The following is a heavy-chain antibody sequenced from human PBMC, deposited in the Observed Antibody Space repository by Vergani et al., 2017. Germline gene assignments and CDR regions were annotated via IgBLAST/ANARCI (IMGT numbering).Heavy chain of an antibody. V-gene: IGHV4-39*07. CDR2: IYYSGST. J-gene: IGHJ5*02. Sequence: QVQLQESGPGLVKPSETLSLTCTVSNDSVSNTFYYWGWIRQTPGKGLEWIGSIYYSGSTYYNPSLESRVTMSVDTSKSQFSLKLSSVTAADTAVYYCARDRGVIGGAYNWFDPWGQGTLVTVSS. CDR1: NDSVSNTFYY. CDR3: ARDRGVIGGAYNWFDP. D-gene: IGHD3-3*01.